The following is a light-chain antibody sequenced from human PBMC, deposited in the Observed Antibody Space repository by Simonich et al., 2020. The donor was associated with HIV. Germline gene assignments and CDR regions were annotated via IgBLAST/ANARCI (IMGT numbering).Light chain of an antibody. CDR2: GAS. CDR1: QSVSSS. Sequence: EIVMTQSPATLSVSPGERATLSCRASQSVSSSVAWYQQKPGQAPRILIYGASTRATDIPARFSGSGSGTEFTLTISSLQSEDFAVYYCQQYNNWPPWTFGQWTKVEIK. V-gene: IGKV3-15*01. CDR3: QQYNNWPPWT. J-gene: IGKJ1*01.